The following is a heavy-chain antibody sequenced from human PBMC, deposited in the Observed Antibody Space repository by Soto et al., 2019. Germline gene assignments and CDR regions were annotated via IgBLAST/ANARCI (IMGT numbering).Heavy chain of an antibody. J-gene: IGHJ4*02. CDR1: GGTFSIYT. CDR2: VIPFLDIT. CDR3: ARDRDNSNWPNFDS. D-gene: IGHD6-13*01. V-gene: IGHV1-69*02. Sequence: QVQLVQSGSEVKKPGSSVRVSCKASGGTFSIYTISWVRQAPGQGLEWMGRVIPFLDITSYSQRFQGRVTITADKSTTTAYMELSSLRSEDTVVYYCARDRDNSNWPNFDSWGQGTLVTLSS.